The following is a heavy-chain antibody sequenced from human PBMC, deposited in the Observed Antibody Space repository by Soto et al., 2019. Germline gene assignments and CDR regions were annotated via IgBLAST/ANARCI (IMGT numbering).Heavy chain of an antibody. Sequence: SETLSLTCKVSGGSITSYRWSWIRQSAGKGLEWIGRINTSGNTHYNPSLKSRVTVSIDTSQNQFFLTVTSVTAADSAVYYCARESGDNWDYEAYWGQGTPVTVS. CDR2: INTSGNT. J-gene: IGHJ4*02. CDR1: GGSITSYR. CDR3: ARESGDNWDYEAY. D-gene: IGHD1-7*01. V-gene: IGHV4-4*07.